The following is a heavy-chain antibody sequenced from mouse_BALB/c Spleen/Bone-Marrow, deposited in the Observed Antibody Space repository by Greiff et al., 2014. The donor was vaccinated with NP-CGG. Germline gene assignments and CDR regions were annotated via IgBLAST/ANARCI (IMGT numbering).Heavy chain of an antibody. CDR1: GFSLTTYG. D-gene: IGHD3-1*01. J-gene: IGHJ2*01. CDR2: IWTGGST. CDR3: ARNHRGYYFDY. V-gene: IGHV2-2*02. Sequence: VQLQQSGPGLVQPSQSLSITCTVSGFSLTTYGLHWVRQSPGKGLEWLGVIWTGGSTDYNAAFISRLTISKDNSKSQVFFEMNSLRANDTAIYYCARNHRGYYFDYWGQGTALTVSS.